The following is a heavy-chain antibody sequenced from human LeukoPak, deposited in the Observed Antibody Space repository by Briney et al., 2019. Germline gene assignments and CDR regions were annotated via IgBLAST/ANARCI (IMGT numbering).Heavy chain of an antibody. D-gene: IGHD3-3*01. CDR2: IYHSGST. CDR3: ARNGVLRFLEWLSPPGIFDY. CDR1: GDSISSSNW. J-gene: IGHJ4*02. V-gene: IGHV4-4*02. Sequence: PSETLSLTCAVSGDSISSSNWWSWVRQPPGKGLEWIGEIYHSGSTNYNPSLKSRVTISVDKSKNQFSLKLSSVTAADTAVYYCARNGVLRFLEWLSPPGIFDYWGQGTLVTVSS.